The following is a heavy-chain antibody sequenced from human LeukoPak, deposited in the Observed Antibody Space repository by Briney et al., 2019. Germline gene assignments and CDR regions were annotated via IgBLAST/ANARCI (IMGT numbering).Heavy chain of an antibody. J-gene: IGHJ4*02. CDR3: ARDLQD. CDR1: GDSTSAYY. CDR2: IYPNGAT. Sequence: SETLSLTCTVSGDSTSAYYWSWIRQPAGKGLEWIGRIYPNGATNYNPSLKSRVTMSIDTSKNQISLKLSSVTAADTAVYYCARDLQDLGQGTLVTVSS. V-gene: IGHV4-4*07.